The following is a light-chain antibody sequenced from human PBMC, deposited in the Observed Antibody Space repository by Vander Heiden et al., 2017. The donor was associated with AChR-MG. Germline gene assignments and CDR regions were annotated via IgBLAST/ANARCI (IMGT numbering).Light chain of an antibody. V-gene: IGLV6-57*03. CDR2: EDN. CDR3: QSYDDTNHGV. CDR1: GGRIPSTY. J-gene: IGLJ2*01. Sequence: FVLTQPHSVSASPGKTVTISCPRSGGRIPSTYFQCPQQRPPRATTTEIFEDNHRPSGVPDRFSGSIDRSSNSASLIISGLKAEDEADYYCQSYDDTNHGVFGGGTKLTVL.